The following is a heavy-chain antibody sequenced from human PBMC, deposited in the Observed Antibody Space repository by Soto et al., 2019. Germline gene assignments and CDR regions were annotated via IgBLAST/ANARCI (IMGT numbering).Heavy chain of an antibody. D-gene: IGHD5-18*01. CDR1: GGTFSSYA. V-gene: IGHV1-69*13. CDR2: IIPIFGTA. CDR3: GISNQASMVTYYGMDV. J-gene: IGHJ6*02. Sequence: SVKVSCKASGGTFSSYAISWVRQAPGQGLEWMGGIIPIFGTANYAQKFQGRVTITADESTSTAYMELSSLRSEDTAVYYCGISNQASMVTYYGMDVWGQGTTVTVSS.